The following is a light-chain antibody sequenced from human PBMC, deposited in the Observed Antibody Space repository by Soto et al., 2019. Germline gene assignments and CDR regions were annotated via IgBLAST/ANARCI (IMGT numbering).Light chain of an antibody. J-gene: IGKJ4*01. CDR2: GIS. V-gene: IGKV1-12*01. CDR3: QQGDSMPLT. CDR1: QGIRRW. Sequence: DIQMTQSPSSVSASVGDRVTITCRASQGIRRWLAWYQQKPGEALKLLIYGISNLQSGVPPRFSGSGSGTDFTLTISRLQAEDSATYYCQQGDSMPLTFGGGTKVEIK.